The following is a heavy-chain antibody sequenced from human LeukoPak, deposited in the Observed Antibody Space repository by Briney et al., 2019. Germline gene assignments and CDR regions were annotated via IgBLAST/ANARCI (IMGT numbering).Heavy chain of an antibody. V-gene: IGHV4-59*01. CDR3: ARSGYSGYDQFDY. D-gene: IGHD5-12*01. Sequence: PSETLSLTCAVYGGSFTYYYWSWIRQPPGKGLEWIGYIYHSGSTKDNPSLKSRVTISVDTSKNQFSLKLSSVTAADTAMYYCARSGYSGYDQFDYWGQGILVTVSS. J-gene: IGHJ4*02. CDR2: IYHSGST. CDR1: GGSFTYYY.